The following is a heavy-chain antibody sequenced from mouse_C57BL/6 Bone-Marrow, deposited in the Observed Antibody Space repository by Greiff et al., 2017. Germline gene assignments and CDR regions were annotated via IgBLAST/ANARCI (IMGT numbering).Heavy chain of an antibody. CDR1: GFTFSDFY. CDR2: SRNKANDYTT. J-gene: IGHJ4*01. D-gene: IGHD2-12*01. Sequence: EVKVVESGGGLVQSGRSLRLSCATSGFTFSDFYMEWVRQAPGKGLEWIAASRNKANDYTTEYSASVKGRFIVSRDTSQSILYLQMNALRAEDTAIYYCARDADYRGGNYAMDYWGQGTSVTVSS. V-gene: IGHV7-1*01. CDR3: ARDADYRGGNYAMDY.